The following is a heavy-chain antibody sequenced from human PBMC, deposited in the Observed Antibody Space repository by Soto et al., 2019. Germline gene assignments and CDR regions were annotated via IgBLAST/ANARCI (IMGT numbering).Heavy chain of an antibody. CDR3: ARSIAAAGSPYFDY. CDR2: INHSGST. J-gene: IGHJ4*02. CDR1: GGSFSGYY. V-gene: IGHV4-34*01. D-gene: IGHD6-13*01. Sequence: SETLSLTCAVYGGSFSGYYWSWIRQPPGKGLEWIGEINHSGSTNYNPSLKSRVTISVDTSKNQFSLKLSSVTAADTAVYYCARSIAAAGSPYFDYWGQGTLVTVSS.